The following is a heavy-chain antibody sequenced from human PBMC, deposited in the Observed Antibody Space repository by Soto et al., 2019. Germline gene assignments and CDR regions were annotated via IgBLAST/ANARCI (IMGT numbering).Heavy chain of an antibody. CDR2: ISGSGGST. Sequence: GGSLRLSCAASGFTFSSYAMSWVRQAPGKGLEWVSAISGSGGSTYYADSVKGRFTISRDNSKNTLYLQMNSLRAEDTAAYYCAKGGSGTGRPYYFDYWGQGTLVTVSS. V-gene: IGHV3-23*01. J-gene: IGHJ4*02. CDR3: AKGGSGTGRPYYFDY. CDR1: GFTFSSYA. D-gene: IGHD3-10*01.